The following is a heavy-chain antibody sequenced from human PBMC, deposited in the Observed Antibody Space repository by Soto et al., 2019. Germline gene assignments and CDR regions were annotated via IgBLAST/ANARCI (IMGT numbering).Heavy chain of an antibody. V-gene: IGHV3-23*01. CDR3: AGEDSSSWYEGGPFDY. D-gene: IGHD6-13*01. Sequence: PGGSLRLSCEASGFTFSNYAMSWVRQAPGKGLEWVSGISGSGRDTYYADSVKGRLTISRDNAKNTLFLQMNSLRAEDTAVYYCAGEDSSSWYEGGPFDYWGQGTLVTVSS. CDR1: GFTFSNYA. J-gene: IGHJ4*02. CDR2: ISGSGRDT.